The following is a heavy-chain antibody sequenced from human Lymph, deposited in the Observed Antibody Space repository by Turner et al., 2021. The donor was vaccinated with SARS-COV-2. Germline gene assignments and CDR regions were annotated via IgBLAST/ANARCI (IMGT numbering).Heavy chain of an antibody. D-gene: IGHD3-22*01. Sequence: QVQLQESGPGLVTPSQPLSLTCTVSGGSISHGGHYWRWTRRHPGKGLEWIGYIYYSGSTYYNTSLKRRVTISVDTSKTQFSLKLSSVTAADTAVYYGARTYYYDSSGYYYQYYFDYWGQGTLVTVSS. CDR3: ARTYYYDSSGYYYQYYFDY. V-gene: IGHV4-31*03. CDR2: IYYSGST. CDR1: GGSISHGGHY. J-gene: IGHJ4*02.